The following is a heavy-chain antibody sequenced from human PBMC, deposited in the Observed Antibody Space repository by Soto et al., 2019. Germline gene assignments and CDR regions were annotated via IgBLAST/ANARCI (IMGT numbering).Heavy chain of an antibody. CDR1: GFTFSSYE. D-gene: IGHD3-10*01. V-gene: IGHV3-48*03. Sequence: XESLRLSCAASGFTFSSYEMNWVRQAPGKGLEWVSYISSSGSTIYYADSVKGRFTISRDNAKNSLYLQMNSLRAEDTAVYYCARDPYGSGSYSGWFDPRGQGTLVTVSS. CDR2: ISSSGSTI. J-gene: IGHJ5*02. CDR3: ARDPYGSGSYSGWFDP.